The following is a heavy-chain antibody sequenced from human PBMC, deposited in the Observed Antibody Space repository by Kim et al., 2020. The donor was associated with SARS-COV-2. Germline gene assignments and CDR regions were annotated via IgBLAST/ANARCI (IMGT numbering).Heavy chain of an antibody. CDR3: ARHFRRATPFDY. V-gene: IGHV4-39*01. Sequence: YYNPSLKSRVTISVDTSKNQFSLKLSPVTAADTAVYYCARHFRRATPFDYWGQGTLVTVSS. J-gene: IGHJ4*02. D-gene: IGHD1-26*01.